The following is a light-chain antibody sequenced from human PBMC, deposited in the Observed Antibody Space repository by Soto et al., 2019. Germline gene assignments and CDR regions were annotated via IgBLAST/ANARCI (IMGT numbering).Light chain of an antibody. V-gene: IGKV3D-15*01. CDR2: GAA. CDR3: QKYNSWT. CDR1: QSVSSN. Sequence: IVMTQSPAPLSVSPGERATLSCKAIQSVSSNFAWNPEKPRQAPRLLTSGAATRFTGMLARSSGRASWKESTISLSSLQSEDFAVYYCQKYNSWTFGQGTKVDIK. J-gene: IGKJ1*01.